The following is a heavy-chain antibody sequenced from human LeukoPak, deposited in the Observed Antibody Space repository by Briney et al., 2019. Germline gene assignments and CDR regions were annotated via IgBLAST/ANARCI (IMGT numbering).Heavy chain of an antibody. J-gene: IGHJ4*02. Sequence: ASAKVSCKASGYTFTSYDINWVRQATGQGLEWMGWMNPNSGNTGYAQKFQGRVTMTRNTSISTAYMELGSLRSEDTAVYYCARVAGFGFYYFDYWGQGTLVTVSS. CDR1: GYTFTSYD. D-gene: IGHD3-16*01. V-gene: IGHV1-8*01. CDR2: MNPNSGNT. CDR3: ARVAGFGFYYFDY.